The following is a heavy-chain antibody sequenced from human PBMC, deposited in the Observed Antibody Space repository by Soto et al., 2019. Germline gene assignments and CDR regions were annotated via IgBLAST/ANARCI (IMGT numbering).Heavy chain of an antibody. V-gene: IGHV4-34*01. CDR1: GGSFSGYY. CDR2: INHSGST. CDR3: ARGYWAFDY. Sequence: PSETLSLTCAVYGGSFSGYYWSWIRQPPGEGLEWIGEINHSGSTNYNPSLKSRVTISVDTSKNQFSLKLSSVTAADTAVYYCARGYWAFDYWGQGTLVTVSS. J-gene: IGHJ4*02. D-gene: IGHD2-15*01.